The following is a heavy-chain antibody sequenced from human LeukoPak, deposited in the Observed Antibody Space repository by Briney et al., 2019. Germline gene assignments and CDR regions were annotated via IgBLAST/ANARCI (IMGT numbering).Heavy chain of an antibody. J-gene: IGHJ3*02. CDR2: IYTSGST. D-gene: IGHD6-6*01. CDR3: ARVHSSSSGLSGIKSDAFDI. CDR1: GGSISSYY. V-gene: IGHV4-4*07. Sequence: SETLSLTCTVSGGSISSYYWSWIRQPAGKGLEWIGRIYTSGSTNYNPSLKSRVTMSVVTSKNQFSLKLSSVTAADTAVYYCARVHSSSSGLSGIKSDAFDIWGQGTMVTVSS.